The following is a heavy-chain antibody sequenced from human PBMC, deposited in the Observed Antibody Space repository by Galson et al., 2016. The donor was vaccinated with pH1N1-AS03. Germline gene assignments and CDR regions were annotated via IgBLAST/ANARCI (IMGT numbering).Heavy chain of an antibody. CDR3: STDETFYYYYGMDV. J-gene: IGHJ6*02. V-gene: IGHV3-15*01. Sequence: SLRLSFAASGFTFSNAWMTWVRQAPGKGLGWVGRIKSKSDGGTTDYAAPVKARFTISRYDSKNTLYLQMNSLKTEDTAVYYCSTDETFYYYYGMDVRGRGTTVTVSS. CDR1: GFTFSNAW. CDR2: IKSKSDGGTT.